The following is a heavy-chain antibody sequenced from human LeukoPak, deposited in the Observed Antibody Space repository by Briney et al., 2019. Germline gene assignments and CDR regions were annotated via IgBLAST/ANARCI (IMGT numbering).Heavy chain of an antibody. CDR1: GFTFSSYA. V-gene: IGHV3-23*01. CDR2: ISGSGGST. J-gene: IGHJ4*02. Sequence: GGSLRLSCAASGFTFSSYAMSWVRQAPGKGLEWVSSISGSGGSTYYADSVKGRFTISRDNSKNTLYLQMNSLRAEDTAVYYCAKGDCSSTSCYIDYWGQGILVTVSS. D-gene: IGHD2-2*01. CDR3: AKGDCSSTSCYIDY.